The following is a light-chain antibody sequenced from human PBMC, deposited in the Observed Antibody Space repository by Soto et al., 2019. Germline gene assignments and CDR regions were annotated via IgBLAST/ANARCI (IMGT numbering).Light chain of an antibody. Sequence: QSALTQPASVSGSPGQSITISCTGTSSDVGGYNYVSWYQQHPGRAPQLMIYDVSNRPSGVSNRFSGSRSGNTASLTISWLQAEDEADYYCSSYATSTTVLFGGGTKLTVL. V-gene: IGLV2-14*03. CDR3: SSYATSTTVL. CDR2: DVS. CDR1: SSDVGGYNY. J-gene: IGLJ2*01.